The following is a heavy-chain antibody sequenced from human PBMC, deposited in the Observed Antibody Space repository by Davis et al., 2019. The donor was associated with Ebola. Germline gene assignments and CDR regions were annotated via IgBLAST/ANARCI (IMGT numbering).Heavy chain of an antibody. D-gene: IGHD2-15*01. V-gene: IGHV2-70*04. CDR3: ARIHCSGGSCFFDY. Sequence: SGPTLVKPTQTLTLTCTFSGFSLSTSGMRVSWIRQPPGKALDWLARLDWDDDKFYSTSLKTRLTISKDTSKNQVVLTMTNMDPVDTATYYCARIHCSGGSCFFDYWGQGTLVTVSS. CDR2: LDWDDDK. J-gene: IGHJ4*02. CDR1: GFSLSTSGMR.